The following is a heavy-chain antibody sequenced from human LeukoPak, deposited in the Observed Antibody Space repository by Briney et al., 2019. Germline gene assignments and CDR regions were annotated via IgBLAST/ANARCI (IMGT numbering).Heavy chain of an antibody. V-gene: IGHV1-2*02. CDR2: INPNSGGT. D-gene: IGHD2-2*01. CDR1: GYTFTSYY. J-gene: IGHJ3*02. Sequence: GASVKVSCKASGYTFTSYYMHWVRQAPGQGLEWMGWINPNSGGTNYAQKFQGRVTMTRDTSISTAYMELSRLRSDDTAVYYCARVGSTSPDAFDIWGQGTMVAVSS. CDR3: ARVGSTSPDAFDI.